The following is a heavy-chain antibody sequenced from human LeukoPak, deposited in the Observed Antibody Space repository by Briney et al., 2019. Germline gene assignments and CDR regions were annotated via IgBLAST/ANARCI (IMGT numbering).Heavy chain of an antibody. J-gene: IGHJ4*02. V-gene: IGHV3-64*01. D-gene: IGHD3-10*01. CDR3: AREERYYYGSGSYYAY. CDR2: ISSNGGST. CDR1: GFTFGSYA. Sequence: GGSLRLSCAASGFTFGSYAMHWVRQAPGKGLEYVSAISSNGGSTYYANSVKGRFTISRDNSKNTLYLQMGSLRAEDMAVYYCAREERYYYGSGSYYAYWGQGTLVTVSS.